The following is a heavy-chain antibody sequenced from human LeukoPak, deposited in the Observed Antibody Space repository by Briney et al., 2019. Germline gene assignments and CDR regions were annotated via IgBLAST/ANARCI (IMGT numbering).Heavy chain of an antibody. Sequence: SETPSLTCTVSGGSISSGGYYWSWIRQHPGKGLEWIGYIYYSGSTYYNPSLKSRVTISVDTSKNQFSLKLSSVTAADTAVYYCARGDYYDSSGNDYWGQGTLVTVSS. J-gene: IGHJ4*02. CDR3: ARGDYYDSSGNDY. V-gene: IGHV4-31*03. CDR1: GGSISSGGYY. CDR2: IYYSGST. D-gene: IGHD3-22*01.